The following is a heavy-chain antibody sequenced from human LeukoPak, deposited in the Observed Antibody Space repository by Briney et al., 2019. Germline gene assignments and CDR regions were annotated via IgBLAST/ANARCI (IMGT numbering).Heavy chain of an antibody. D-gene: IGHD5-18*01. CDR3: ARIGGSGYTYGTFDY. V-gene: IGHV1-2*02. CDR1: GYTFSGYY. CDR2: INANSGGT. Sequence: ASVEVSCKASGYTFSGYYMHWVRQAPGQGLEWMGWINANSGGTNYAQRFQGRVTMTRDTSISTAYMELSRLRSDDTAVYYCARIGGSGYTYGTFDYWGQGTLVTVSS. J-gene: IGHJ4*02.